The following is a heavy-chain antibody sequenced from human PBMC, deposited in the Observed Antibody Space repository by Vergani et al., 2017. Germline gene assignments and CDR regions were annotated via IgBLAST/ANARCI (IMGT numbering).Heavy chain of an antibody. CDR3: ARVVVVPAAIPVLDYYYMDV. V-gene: IGHV3-21*01. D-gene: IGHD2-2*02. CDR2: ISSSSSFM. CDR1: GFTFSSYA. J-gene: IGHJ6*03. Sequence: EVQLLESGGGLVQPGGSLRLSCAASGFTFSSYAMSWVRQAPGKGLEWVSSISSSSSFMYYADSVKGRFTISRDNAKNSLYLQMNSLRAEDTAVYYCARVVVVPAAIPVLDYYYMDVWGKGTTVTVSS.